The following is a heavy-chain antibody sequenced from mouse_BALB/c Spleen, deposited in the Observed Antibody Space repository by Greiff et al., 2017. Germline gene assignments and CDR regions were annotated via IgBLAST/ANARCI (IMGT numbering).Heavy chain of an antibody. CDR3: AREGFAY. J-gene: IGHJ3*01. Sequence: LQQPGAELVKPGASVKMSCKASGCTFTSYNMHWVKQTPGQGLEWIGAIYPGNGDTSYNQKFKGKATLTADKSSSTAYMQLSSLTSEDSAVYYCAREGFAYWGQGTLVTVSA. CDR2: IYPGNGDT. CDR1: GCTFTSYN. V-gene: IGHV1-12*01.